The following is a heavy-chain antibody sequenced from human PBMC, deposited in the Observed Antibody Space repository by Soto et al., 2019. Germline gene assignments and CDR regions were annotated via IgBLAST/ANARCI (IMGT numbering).Heavy chain of an antibody. CDR1: GYTFTSYG. CDR2: ISAYNGNT. Sequence: ASVKVSCKASGYTFTSYGISWVRQAPGQGLEWMGWISAYNGNTNYAQKLQGRVTMTTDTSTSTAYMELRSLRSDDTAVYYCARYSATKGRGWYSYYYYYRDVWGKGTTVTAP. D-gene: IGHD6-19*01. CDR3: ARYSATKGRGWYSYYYYYRDV. J-gene: IGHJ6*03. V-gene: IGHV1-18*01.